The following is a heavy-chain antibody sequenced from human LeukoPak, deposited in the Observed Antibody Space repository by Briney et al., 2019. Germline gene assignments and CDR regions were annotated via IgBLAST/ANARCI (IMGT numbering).Heavy chain of an antibody. Sequence: SETLSLTCTVSGYSISSGYYWGWIRQPPGKGLEWIGSIYHSGNTYYNPSLKSRVTISVDTSKNQFSLKLSSVTAAGTAVYYCARAGYGDSDFDYWGQGTLVTVSS. J-gene: IGHJ4*02. V-gene: IGHV4-38-2*02. CDR3: ARAGYGDSDFDY. CDR1: GYSISSGYY. D-gene: IGHD4-17*01. CDR2: IYHSGNT.